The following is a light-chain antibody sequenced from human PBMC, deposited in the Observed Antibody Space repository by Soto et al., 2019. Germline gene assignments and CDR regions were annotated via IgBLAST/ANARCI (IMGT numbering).Light chain of an antibody. Sequence: QSVLTQPPSVSGAPGQRVTISCTESRSNIGAGYDVHWYQQLPGTAPKLLIYGNSNRPSGVPDRFSGSKSGTSASLAITGLQAEDEADYYCQSYDSSLSGVVFGGRTKLTVL. CDR3: QSYDSSLSGVV. V-gene: IGLV1-40*01. CDR2: GNS. J-gene: IGLJ2*01. CDR1: RSNIGAGYD.